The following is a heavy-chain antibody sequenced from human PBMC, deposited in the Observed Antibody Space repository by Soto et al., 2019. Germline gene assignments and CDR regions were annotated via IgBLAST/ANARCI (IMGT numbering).Heavy chain of an antibody. V-gene: IGHV3-48*01. CDR2: ISSSSSTI. CDR3: AKDLAYSGYDL. Sequence: GGSLRLSCAASGFTFSSYSMNWVRQAPGKGLEWVSYISSSSSTIYYADSVKGRFTISRDNAKNSLYLQMNSLRAEDTAVYYCAKDLAYSGYDLWGQGTLVTVSS. J-gene: IGHJ4*02. D-gene: IGHD5-12*01. CDR1: GFTFSSYS.